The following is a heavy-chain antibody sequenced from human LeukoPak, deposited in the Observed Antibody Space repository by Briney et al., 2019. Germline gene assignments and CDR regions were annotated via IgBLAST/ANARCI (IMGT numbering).Heavy chain of an antibody. V-gene: IGHV3-7*01. CDR3: ARGYCSSTSCYPDAYYYYYMDV. D-gene: IGHD2-2*01. J-gene: IGHJ6*03. CDR1: EFTFSSYC. Sequence: AGSLRLSCAASEFTFSSYCMSWVRQAPGKGLEWVANIKQDGSEKYYVDSVKGRFTISRDNAKNSLYLQMNSLRAEDTAVYYCARGYCSSTSCYPDAYYYYYMDVWGKGTTVTVSS. CDR2: IKQDGSEK.